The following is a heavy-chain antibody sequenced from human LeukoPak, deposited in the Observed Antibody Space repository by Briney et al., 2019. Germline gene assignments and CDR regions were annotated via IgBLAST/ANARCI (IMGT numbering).Heavy chain of an antibody. V-gene: IGHV4-4*07. CDR2: INTSGRN. Sequence: SETLSLTCTVSGGSLSSYYWTWIRQPAGKGLEWIGRINTSGRNNYNPSLRGRVTMSVDPSKDQFSLKLSSVTAADTAVYYCARQGVNSGSYYGALYYFDYWGQGTLVTVSS. J-gene: IGHJ4*02. CDR1: GGSLSSYY. D-gene: IGHD1-26*01. CDR3: ARQGVNSGSYYGALYYFDY.